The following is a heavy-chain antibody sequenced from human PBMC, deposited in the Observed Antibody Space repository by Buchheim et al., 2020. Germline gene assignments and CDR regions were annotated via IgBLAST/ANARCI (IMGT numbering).Heavy chain of an antibody. V-gene: IGHV3-23*04. CDR1: GFTFSSYA. D-gene: IGHD3-3*01. CDR3: AKDGYYDFWSGYYKYYFDY. J-gene: IGHJ4*02. Sequence: EVQLVESGGGLVQPGGSLRLSCAASGFTFSSYAMGWVRQAPGKGLEWVSAISGSGGSTYYADSVKGRFTISRDNSKNTLYLQMNSLRAEDTAVYYCAKDGYYDFWSGYYKYYFDYWGQGTL. CDR2: ISGSGGST.